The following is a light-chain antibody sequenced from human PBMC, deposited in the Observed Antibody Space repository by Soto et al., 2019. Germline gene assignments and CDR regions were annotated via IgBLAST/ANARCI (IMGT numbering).Light chain of an antibody. Sequence: EIVLTQSPGTLSLSPGERATVSCRASQIVRSRYFAWYQQKPGQAPRVLIYGASSRASGIPDRFSGSGSETDFTLTISRLEPEDFALYYCQQYAGSPITFGQGTRLEIK. CDR2: GAS. V-gene: IGKV3-20*01. CDR1: QIVRSRY. J-gene: IGKJ5*01. CDR3: QQYAGSPIT.